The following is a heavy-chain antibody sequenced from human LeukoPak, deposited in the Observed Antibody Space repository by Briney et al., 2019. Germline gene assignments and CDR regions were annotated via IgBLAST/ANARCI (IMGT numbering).Heavy chain of an antibody. J-gene: IGHJ4*02. CDR2: INHSGST. V-gene: IGHV4-34*01. CDR3: ARQAYSNGPYFDY. D-gene: IGHD2-15*01. Sequence: PSETLFLTCAVYGGSFSGYYWSWIRQPPGKGLEWIGEINHSGSTNYNPSLKSRVTISVDTSKNQFSLKLSSVTAADTAVYYCARQAYSNGPYFDYWGQGTLVTVSS. CDR1: GGSFSGYY.